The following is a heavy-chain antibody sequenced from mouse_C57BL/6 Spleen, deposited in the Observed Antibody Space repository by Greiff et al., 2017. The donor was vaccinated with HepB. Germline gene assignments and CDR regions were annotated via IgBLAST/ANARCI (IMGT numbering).Heavy chain of an antibody. CDR3: ARHGTPPGTTGGFDY. Sequence: QVHVKQSGAELVKPGASVKLSCKASGYTFTEYTIHWVKQRSGQGLEWIGWFYPGSGSIKYNEKFKDKATLTADKSSSTVYMELSRLTSEDSAVYFGARHGTPPGTTGGFDYWGQGTTLTVSS. V-gene: IGHV1-62-2*01. D-gene: IGHD4-1*01. J-gene: IGHJ2*01. CDR1: GYTFTEYT. CDR2: FYPGSGSI.